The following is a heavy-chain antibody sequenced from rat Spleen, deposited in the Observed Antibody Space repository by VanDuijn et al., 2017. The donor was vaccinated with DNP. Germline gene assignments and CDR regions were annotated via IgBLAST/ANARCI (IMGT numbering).Heavy chain of an antibody. J-gene: IGHJ2*01. CDR3: TTDLTTTFDY. V-gene: IGHV5-20*01. D-gene: IGHD1-10*01. CDR2: IRVVGSKT. Sequence: EVQLVESDGGLVQPGRSLKLSCAASGFIFSDFYMAWVRQAPTKGLEWVASIRVVGSKTYYRDSVKGRFTVSRDNEKSTLYLQMDSLRSEDTATYYCTTDLTTTFDYWGQGVMVTVSS. CDR1: GFIFSDFY.